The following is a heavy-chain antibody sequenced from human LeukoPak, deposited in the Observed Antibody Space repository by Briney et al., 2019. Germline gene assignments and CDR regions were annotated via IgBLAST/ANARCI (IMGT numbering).Heavy chain of an antibody. Sequence: ASVKVSCKASGYTFTSYAVNWVRQAPGQGLEWMGWISAYNGNTNYAQKLQGRVTMTTDTSTSTAYMELRSLRSDDTAVYYCARDEGYYYDSSIDAFDIWGQGTMVTVSS. V-gene: IGHV1-18*01. D-gene: IGHD3-22*01. J-gene: IGHJ3*02. CDR3: ARDEGYYYDSSIDAFDI. CDR1: GYTFTSYA. CDR2: ISAYNGNT.